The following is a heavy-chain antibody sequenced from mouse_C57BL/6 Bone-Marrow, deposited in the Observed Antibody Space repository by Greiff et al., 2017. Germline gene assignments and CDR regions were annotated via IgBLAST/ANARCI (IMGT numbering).Heavy chain of an antibody. D-gene: IGHD1-1*01. J-gene: IGHJ4*01. Sequence: EVKVVESEGGLVQPGSSMKLSCTASGFTFSDYYMAWVRQVPEKGLEWVANINYDGSSTYYLDSLKSRFIISRDNAKNILYLQMSSLKSEDTATYYCARDHYYGSSYPYYAMDYWGQGTSVTVSS. CDR3: ARDHYYGSSYPYYAMDY. CDR2: INYDGSST. CDR1: GFTFSDYY. V-gene: IGHV5-16*01.